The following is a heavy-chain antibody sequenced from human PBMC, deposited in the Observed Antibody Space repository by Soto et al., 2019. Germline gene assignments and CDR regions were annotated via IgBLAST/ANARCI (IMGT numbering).Heavy chain of an antibody. J-gene: IGHJ5*02. CDR2: IIPIFGTA. V-gene: IGHV1-69*12. Sequence: QVQLVQSGAEVKKPGSSVKVSCKASGGTFSSYAISWVRQAPGQGLEWMGGIIPIFGTANYAQKFQGRVTITADESTSTAYMELSSRRTEDTAVYYCARAHAVAGTRSDWFDPWGQGTLVTVSS. CDR3: ARAHAVAGTRSDWFDP. CDR1: GGTFSSYA. D-gene: IGHD6-19*01.